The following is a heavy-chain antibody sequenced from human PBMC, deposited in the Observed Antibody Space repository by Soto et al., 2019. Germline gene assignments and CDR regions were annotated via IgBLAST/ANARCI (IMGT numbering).Heavy chain of an antibody. Sequence: GESLKISCKGVGYKFGSAWIGWVRQMPGKGLEWMGIIKPGTSDIRYSPSCRGHVTISADEAVSTAYLQWSSLKASDTAMYYCARQLSHICDYWGQGTLVTVS. V-gene: IGHV5-51*01. CDR3: ARQLSHICDY. CDR1: GYKFGSAW. D-gene: IGHD3-3*02. J-gene: IGHJ4*02. CDR2: IKPGTSDI.